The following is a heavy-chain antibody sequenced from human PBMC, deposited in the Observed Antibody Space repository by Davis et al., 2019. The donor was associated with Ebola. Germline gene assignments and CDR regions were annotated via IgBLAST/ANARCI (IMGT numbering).Heavy chain of an antibody. J-gene: IGHJ6*02. CDR1: GFTFSSYW. CDR3: ARQWLDGYGMDV. V-gene: IGHV3-48*04. D-gene: IGHD6-19*01. Sequence: GGSLRLSCAASGFTFSSYWMHWVRQAPGKGLEWVSYISSSGSTIYYADSVKGRFTISRDNAKNSLYLQMNSLRAEDTAVYYCARQWLDGYGMDVWGQGTTVTVSS. CDR2: ISSSGSTI.